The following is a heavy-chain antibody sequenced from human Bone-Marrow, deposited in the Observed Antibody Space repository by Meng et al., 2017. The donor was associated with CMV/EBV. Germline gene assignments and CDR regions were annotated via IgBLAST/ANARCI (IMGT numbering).Heavy chain of an antibody. CDR3: ARDLIAASGKKGFDY. D-gene: IGHD6-13*01. CDR2: IFYNGNT. V-gene: IGHV4-39*07. Sequence: SETLSLTCTVSGGSISSSSYYWGWIRQPPGKGLEWIGSIFYNGNTFYNPSLWGRVTISVGTSKKHFSLRLSSVTAADTAVYYCARDLIAASGKKGFDYWGQGKLVPVSS. J-gene: IGHJ4*02. CDR1: GGSISSSSYY.